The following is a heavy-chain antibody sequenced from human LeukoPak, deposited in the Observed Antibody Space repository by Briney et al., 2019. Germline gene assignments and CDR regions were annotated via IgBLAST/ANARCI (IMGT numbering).Heavy chain of an antibody. CDR3: ARHADILTGFPFDY. CDR1: GRSISSYY. J-gene: IGHJ4*02. Sequence: PSETLSLTCTVTGRSISSYYWSWIRQPPGKELEWISYIYYSGSSNYNPSLKSRVTISVDTSKNQFSLKLSSVTAADTAVYYCARHADILTGFPFDYWGQGTLVTVSS. CDR2: IYYSGSS. D-gene: IGHD3-9*01. V-gene: IGHV4-59*08.